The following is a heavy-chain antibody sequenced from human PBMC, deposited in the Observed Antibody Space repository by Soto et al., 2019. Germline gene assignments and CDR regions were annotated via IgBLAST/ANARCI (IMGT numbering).Heavy chain of an antibody. D-gene: IGHD6-6*01. CDR3: ARDMPSSVFSRSSIAARPLYLYYYYYGMDV. V-gene: IGHV1-69*13. J-gene: IGHJ6*02. CDR2: IIPIFGTA. Sequence: SVKVSCKASGGTFSSYAISWVRQAPGQGLEWMGGIIPIFGTANYAQKFQGRVTITADESTSTAYMELSSLRSEDTAVYYCARDMPSSVFSRSSIAARPLYLYYYYYGMDVWGQGTAVTVSS. CDR1: GGTFSSYA.